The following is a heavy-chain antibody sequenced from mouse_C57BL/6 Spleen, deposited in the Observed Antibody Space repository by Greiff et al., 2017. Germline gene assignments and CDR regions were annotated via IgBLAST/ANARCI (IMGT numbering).Heavy chain of an antibody. J-gene: IGHJ2*01. CDR3: ARSDTTVVARGYFDY. CDR2: IRNKANGYTT. CDR1: GFTFTDYY. D-gene: IGHD1-1*01. V-gene: IGHV7-3*01. Sequence: DVKLVESGGGLVQPGGSLSLSCAASGFTFTDYYMSWVRQPPGKALEWLGFIRNKANGYTTEYSASVKGRFTISRDNSQSILYLQMNALRAEDSATYYCARSDTTVVARGYFDYWGQGTTLTVSS.